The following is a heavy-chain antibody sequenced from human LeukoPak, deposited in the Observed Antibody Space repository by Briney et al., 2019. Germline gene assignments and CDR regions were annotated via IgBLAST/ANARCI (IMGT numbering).Heavy chain of an antibody. Sequence: GGSPRLSCAASGFTFSSCWMHWVRQAPGNGLVWVSRINSDGTTINYADSVKGRFTISKDDAKNTLYLQMNSLRVEDTAVYYCVRVPTSWFDPWGQGTLVTVSS. J-gene: IGHJ5*02. CDR3: VRVPTSWFDP. CDR1: GFTFSSCW. CDR2: INSDGTTI. D-gene: IGHD1-1*01. V-gene: IGHV3-74*01.